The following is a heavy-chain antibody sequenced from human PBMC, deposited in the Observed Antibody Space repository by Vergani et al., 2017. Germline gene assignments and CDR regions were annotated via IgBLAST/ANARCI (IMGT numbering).Heavy chain of an antibody. V-gene: IGHV3-49*04. CDR2: IRSKAYGGTT. J-gene: IGHJ5*02. Sequence: EVQLVESGGGLVQPGRSLRLSCTASGFTFGDYAMSWVRQAPGKGLEWVGFIRSKAYGGTTEYAASVKGRFTISRDDSKSIAYLQMNSLKTEDTAVYYCTRGDSGYSGYERHNWFDPWGQGTLVTVSS. CDR3: TRGDSGYSGYERHNWFDP. CDR1: GFTFGDYA. D-gene: IGHD5-12*01.